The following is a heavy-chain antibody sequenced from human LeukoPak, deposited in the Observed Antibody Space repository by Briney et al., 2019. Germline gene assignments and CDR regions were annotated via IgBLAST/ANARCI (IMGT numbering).Heavy chain of an antibody. CDR1: GFTFSDYY. V-gene: IGHV3-11*01. CDR2: ISSSGSTI. CDR3: ARGRPVWLQFSAIRGGYYFDY. Sequence: PGGSLRLSCAASGFTFSDYYMSWIRQAPGKGLEWVSYISSSGSTIYYADSVKGRFTISRDNAKNSLYLQMNSLRAEDTAVYYCARGRPVWLQFSAIRGGYYFDYWGQGTLVTVSS. J-gene: IGHJ4*02. D-gene: IGHD5-24*01.